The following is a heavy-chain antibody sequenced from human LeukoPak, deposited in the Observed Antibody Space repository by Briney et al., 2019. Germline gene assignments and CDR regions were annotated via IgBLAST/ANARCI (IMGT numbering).Heavy chain of an antibody. CDR2: IIPIFGTA. J-gene: IGHJ4*02. D-gene: IGHD5-24*01. Sequence: ASVKVSCKASGGTFSSYAISWVRQAPGQGLEWMGGIIPIFGTANYAQKFQGRVTITADESTSTAYMELSSLRSEDTAVYYCALRGYNHFDYWGQGTLVTVSS. CDR3: ALRGYNHFDY. V-gene: IGHV1-69*13. CDR1: GGTFSSYA.